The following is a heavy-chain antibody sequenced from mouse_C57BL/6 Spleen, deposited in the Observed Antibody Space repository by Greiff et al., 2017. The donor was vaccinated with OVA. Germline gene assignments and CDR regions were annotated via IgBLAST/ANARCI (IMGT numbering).Heavy chain of an antibody. CDR1: GFTFSDYY. J-gene: IGHJ4*01. V-gene: IGHV5-16*01. Sequence: EVKLVESEGGLVQPGSSMKLSCTASGFTFSDYYMAWVRQVPEKGLEWVANINYDGSSTYYLDSLKSRFIISRDNAKNILYLQMSSLKSEDTATYYCAREGGLRGYAMDYWGQGTSVTVSS. D-gene: IGHD2-4*01. CDR3: AREGGLRGYAMDY. CDR2: INYDGSST.